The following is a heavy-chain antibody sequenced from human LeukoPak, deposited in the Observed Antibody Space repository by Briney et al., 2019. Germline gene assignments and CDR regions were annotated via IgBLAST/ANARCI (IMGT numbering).Heavy chain of an antibody. CDR2: INPNSGGT. CDR1: GYTFTGYY. D-gene: IGHD3-3*01. J-gene: IGHJ4*02. V-gene: IGHV1-2*02. CDR3: ARGWGSYDFWSGDAHFDY. Sequence: ASVKVSCKASGYTFTGYYMHWVRQAPGQGLEWMGWINPNSGGTNYAQKFQGRVTMTRDTSISTAYMELSRLRSDDTAVYYCARGWGSYDFWSGDAHFDYWGQGTLVTVSS.